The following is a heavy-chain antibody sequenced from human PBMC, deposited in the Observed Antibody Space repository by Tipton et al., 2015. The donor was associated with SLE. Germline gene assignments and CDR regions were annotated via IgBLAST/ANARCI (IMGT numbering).Heavy chain of an antibody. J-gene: IGHJ4*02. CDR2: ISSSGSTI. Sequence: SLRLSCAASGFTFSSYEMNWVRQAPGKGLEWVSYISSSGSTIYYADSVKGRSTISRDNAKNSLYLQMNSLRAEDTAVYYCARDLGQRLGELSLSDYWGQGTLVTVSS. V-gene: IGHV3-48*03. CDR1: GFTFSSYE. D-gene: IGHD3-16*02. CDR3: ARDLGQRLGELSLSDY.